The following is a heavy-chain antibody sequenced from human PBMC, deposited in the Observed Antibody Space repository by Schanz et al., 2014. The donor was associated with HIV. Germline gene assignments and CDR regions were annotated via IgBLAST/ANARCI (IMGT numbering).Heavy chain of an antibody. CDR3: ARYRYSSESFDY. J-gene: IGHJ4*02. Sequence: QVQLQQWGAGLLKPSETLSLTCAVYGGSFSGYYWSWIRQPPGKGLEWIGEINHSGSTKYNPSLKSRVNISVDTSKTQSSLKLSSVTAADTAVYYCARYRYSSESFDYWGQGTLVTVSS. V-gene: IGHV4-34*01. D-gene: IGHD6-19*01. CDR2: INHSGST. CDR1: GGSFSGYY.